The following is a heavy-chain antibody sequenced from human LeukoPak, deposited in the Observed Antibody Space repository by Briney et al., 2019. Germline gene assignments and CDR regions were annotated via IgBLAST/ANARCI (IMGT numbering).Heavy chain of an antibody. D-gene: IGHD2-2*01. Sequence: ASVKVSCKASGYTFTSYDINWVRLATGQGLEWMGWMNPNSGNTGYAQKFQGRVTMTRNTSISTAYMELSSLRSEDTAVYYCARARRYCSSTSCYVRFDYWGQGTLVTVSS. CDR2: MNPNSGNT. CDR3: ARARRYCSSTSCYVRFDY. V-gene: IGHV1-8*01. J-gene: IGHJ4*02. CDR1: GYTFTSYD.